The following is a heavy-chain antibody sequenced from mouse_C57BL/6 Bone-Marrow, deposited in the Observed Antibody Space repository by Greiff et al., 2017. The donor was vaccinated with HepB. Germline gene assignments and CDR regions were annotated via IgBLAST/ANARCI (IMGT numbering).Heavy chain of an antibody. V-gene: IGHV14-4*01. J-gene: IGHJ3*01. CDR3: TTPLIYYGNYLSLAY. Sequence: VQLQQSGAELVRPGASVKLSCTASGFNIKDDYMHWVKQRPEQGLEWIGWIDPENGDTEYASKFQGKATITADTSSNTAYLQLSSLTSEDTAVYYCTTPLIYYGNYLSLAYWGKGTLVTVSA. CDR1: GFNIKDDY. D-gene: IGHD2-1*01. CDR2: IDPENGDT.